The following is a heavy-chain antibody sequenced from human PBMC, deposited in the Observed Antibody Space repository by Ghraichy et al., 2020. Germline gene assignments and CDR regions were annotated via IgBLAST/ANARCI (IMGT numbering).Heavy chain of an antibody. V-gene: IGHV3-23*01. D-gene: IGHD6-19*01. J-gene: IGHJ3*02. CDR1: GFTFSSYA. CDR2: ISGGGVGT. Sequence: GGSLRLSCAASGFTFSSYAMSWVRQAPGKGLEWVSHISGGGVGTYYADSVKGRFTISRDNSKNTMYLQMNSLRAEDTAVYYCAKDRGSGWYLIRLDSFDIWGQGTMVTVSS. CDR3: AKDRGSGWYLIRLDSFDI.